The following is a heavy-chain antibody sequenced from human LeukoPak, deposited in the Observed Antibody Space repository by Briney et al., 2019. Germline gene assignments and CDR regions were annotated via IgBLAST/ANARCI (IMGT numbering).Heavy chain of an antibody. CDR1: GGSISSYY. CDR3: ARDRNYGDYVYFDY. D-gene: IGHD4-17*01. Sequence: SETLSLTCTVSGGSISSYYWSWIRQPPGKGLEWIGYIYYSGSTNYNPSLKSRVTISVDTSKNQLSLKLSSVTAADTAVYYCARDRNYGDYVYFDYWGQGTLVTVSS. V-gene: IGHV4-59*01. CDR2: IYYSGST. J-gene: IGHJ4*02.